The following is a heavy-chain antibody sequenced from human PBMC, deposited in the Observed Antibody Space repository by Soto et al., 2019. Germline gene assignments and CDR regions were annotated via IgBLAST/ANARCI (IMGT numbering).Heavy chain of an antibody. Sequence: EVKLVESGGGLVQPGGSLRLSCAASGFSFSAHWMHWVRQAPGKGPVWVSRIKYDGSSADYAASVKGRFTVSRDNAKSMLYLQMNSLRAEDTAVYYCASLSGSTSGYSNDGMDIWGHGTTVIVSS. D-gene: IGHD1-26*01. CDR3: ASLSGSTSGYSNDGMDI. CDR2: IKYDGSSA. V-gene: IGHV3-74*01. J-gene: IGHJ6*02. CDR1: GFSFSAHW.